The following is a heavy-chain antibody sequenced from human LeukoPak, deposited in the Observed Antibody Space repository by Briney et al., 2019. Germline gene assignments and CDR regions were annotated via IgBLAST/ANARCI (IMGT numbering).Heavy chain of an antibody. CDR2: VNYSGSI. J-gene: IGHJ4*02. D-gene: IGHD3-22*01. V-gene: IGHV4-34*01. CDR3: ARVRITMIVVGLDY. Sequence: PSETLSLTCRVYGGSFSGYYWSWIRQPPGKGLEWIGEVNYSGSINYKPSLKSRVIISVDTSKNQFSLKLSSVTAADTAAYYCARVRITMIVVGLDYWGQGTLVTVSS. CDR1: GGSFSGYY.